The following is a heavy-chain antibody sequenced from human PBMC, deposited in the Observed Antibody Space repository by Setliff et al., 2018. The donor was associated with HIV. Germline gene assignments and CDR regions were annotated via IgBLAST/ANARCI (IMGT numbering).Heavy chain of an antibody. Sequence: GGSLRLSCAASGFTFSSYGMHWVRQAPGKGLEWVAFINGGGNYIQYADSVKGRFIISRDNSKNMLYLQMNSLRAEDTALYYCTKREAGAKPFDYWGRGTLVTVSS. CDR2: INGGGNYI. CDR3: TKREAGAKPFDY. D-gene: IGHD1-26*01. J-gene: IGHJ4*02. V-gene: IGHV3-NL1*01. CDR1: GFTFSSYG.